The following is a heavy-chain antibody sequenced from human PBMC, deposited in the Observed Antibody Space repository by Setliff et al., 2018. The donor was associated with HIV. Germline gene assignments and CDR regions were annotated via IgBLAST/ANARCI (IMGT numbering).Heavy chain of an antibody. CDR1: GGSFSGYY. Sequence: PSETLSLTCAVYGGSFSGYYWSWIRQPPGKGLEWIGEINHSGSTNYNPSLKSRVTISVDTSKSQFSLKLSSVTAADTAVYYCARVGPPDFWSGSFQHWGQGTLVTVSS. D-gene: IGHD3-3*01. CDR3: ARVGPPDFWSGSFQH. V-gene: IGHV4-34*01. CDR2: INHSGST. J-gene: IGHJ1*01.